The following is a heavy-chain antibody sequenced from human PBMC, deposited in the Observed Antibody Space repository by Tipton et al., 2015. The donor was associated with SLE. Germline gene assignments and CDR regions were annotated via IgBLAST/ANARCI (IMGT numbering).Heavy chain of an antibody. CDR2: IYDSGST. CDR1: GGSISSSTYY. J-gene: IGHJ4*02. CDR3: ARDTSLDPYNSGFLDF. D-gene: IGHD6-19*01. Sequence: TLSLTCTVSGGSISSSTYYWGWIRQPPGKGLEWIGCIYDSGSTYCNPSLKSRFTISLDTSKYQFSLKLSSVTAADTAVYYCARDTSLDPYNSGFLDFWGQGTMVSVSS. V-gene: IGHV4-39*07.